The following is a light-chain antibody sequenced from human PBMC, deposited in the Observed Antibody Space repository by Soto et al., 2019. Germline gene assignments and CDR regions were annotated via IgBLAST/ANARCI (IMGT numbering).Light chain of an antibody. CDR3: QSYDNSRSGVWV. Sequence: QSVLTQPPSMSGAPGQRVTISCTGGSSNIGADSDVHWYQQLPGTAPKLLIYGNSNRPSGVPDRFSGSKSGTSASLAITGLQAEDEADYYCQSYDNSRSGVWVFGGGTKLTVL. CDR2: GNS. J-gene: IGLJ3*02. CDR1: SSNIGADSD. V-gene: IGLV1-40*01.